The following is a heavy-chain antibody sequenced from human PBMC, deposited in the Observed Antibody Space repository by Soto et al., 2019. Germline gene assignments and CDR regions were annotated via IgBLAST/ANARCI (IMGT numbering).Heavy chain of an antibody. CDR1: GYSFTSYC. J-gene: IGHJ6*04. CDR3: ERHRELYGMDV. CDR2: IYPGDSET. D-gene: IGHD1-7*01. Sequence: GESLKISCKGSGYSFTSYCIGWVRQMPGKGLEGMGIIYPGDSETRYSPSFQGQVTISADKSTSTAYLQWSSLKASDTAMYYCERHRELYGMDVWGKGTTVTVSS. V-gene: IGHV5-51*01.